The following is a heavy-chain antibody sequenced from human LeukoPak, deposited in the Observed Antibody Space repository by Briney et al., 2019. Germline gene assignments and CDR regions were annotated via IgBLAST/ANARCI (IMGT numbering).Heavy chain of an antibody. D-gene: IGHD4-17*01. J-gene: IGHJ5*02. Sequence: GTSLRLSCAVSGFIFSGYEMHWVRQAPGRGLEWVAVISVDGKTEYNPESVKGRFTISRDNSKNTLYLQMNSLGLEDTAVYYCARARKRYGDYEDNWFDPWGQGTLVTVSS. CDR1: GFIFSGYE. CDR3: ARARKRYGDYEDNWFDP. CDR2: ISVDGKTE. V-gene: IGHV3-30*04.